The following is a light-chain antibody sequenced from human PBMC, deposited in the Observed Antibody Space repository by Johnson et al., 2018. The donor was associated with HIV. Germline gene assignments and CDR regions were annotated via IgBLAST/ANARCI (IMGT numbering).Light chain of an antibody. Sequence: QAVLTQPPSVSAAPGQRVNISCYGNSSNIENYFVSWYQQLPGAAPRLLIYEDNKRPSGIPDRFSGSKSGASATLGITGLQTGDEADYYCGTWDSSLSAGEYVFGTGTKVSDL. CDR2: EDN. V-gene: IGLV1-51*02. CDR1: SSNIENYF. CDR3: GTWDSSLSAGEYV. J-gene: IGLJ1*01.